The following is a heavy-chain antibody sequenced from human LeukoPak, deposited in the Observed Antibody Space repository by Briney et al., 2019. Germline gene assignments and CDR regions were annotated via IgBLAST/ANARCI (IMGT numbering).Heavy chain of an antibody. J-gene: IGHJ5*02. CDR1: GGSISSSNW. V-gene: IGHV4-4*02. Sequence: PSGTLSLTCAVSGGSISSSNWWSWVRQPPGKGLEWIGEIYHSGSTNYNPSLKSRVTISVDKSKNQFSLKLSSVTAADTAVYYCAREKVFASIAARLIWFDPWGQGTLVTVS. CDR2: IYHSGST. D-gene: IGHD6-6*01. CDR3: AREKVFASIAARLIWFDP.